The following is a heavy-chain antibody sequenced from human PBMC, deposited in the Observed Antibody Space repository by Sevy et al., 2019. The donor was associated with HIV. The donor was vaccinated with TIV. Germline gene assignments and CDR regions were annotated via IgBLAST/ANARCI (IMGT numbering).Heavy chain of an antibody. CDR3: ARDGGYSIKWYPLY. V-gene: IGHV3-30-3*01. D-gene: IGHD1-26*01. CDR1: GFAFSTHT. CDR2: ISYEGTET. J-gene: IGHJ4*01. Sequence: GGSLRLSCAASGFAFSTHTMHWVRQAPGKGLEWVAVISYEGTETFYAASVEGRFTISRDNSKNMLSLQINSLKPEDTAVYYCARDGGYSIKWYPLYWGHGTLVTISS.